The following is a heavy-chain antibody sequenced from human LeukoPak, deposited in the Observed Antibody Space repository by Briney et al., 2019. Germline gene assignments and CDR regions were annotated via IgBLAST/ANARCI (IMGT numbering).Heavy chain of an antibody. CDR3: ASEGQGSYLLRDY. Sequence: GGSLRLSCAASGFTFSSYSMNWVRQAPGKGLEWVSSISSSSSYIYYADSVKGRFTISRDNAKNSLYLQMNSLRAEDTAVYYCASEGQGSYLLRDYWGQGTLVTVSS. D-gene: IGHD3-16*02. J-gene: IGHJ4*02. V-gene: IGHV3-21*01. CDR1: GFTFSSYS. CDR2: ISSSSSYI.